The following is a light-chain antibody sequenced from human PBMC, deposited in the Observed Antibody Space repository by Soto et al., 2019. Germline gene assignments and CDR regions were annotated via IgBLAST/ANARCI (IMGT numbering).Light chain of an antibody. Sequence: DIQMTQSPSSLSVSVGDRVTISCQASQDISNSLNWYQHKPGTAPKLLIYDASTLEIGVPSRFSGSGFGTDFTFTISGLQPEDIATYYCHQYDNGLTFGPGTKLEIK. J-gene: IGKJ2*01. CDR1: QDISNS. CDR3: HQYDNGLT. V-gene: IGKV1-33*01. CDR2: DAS.